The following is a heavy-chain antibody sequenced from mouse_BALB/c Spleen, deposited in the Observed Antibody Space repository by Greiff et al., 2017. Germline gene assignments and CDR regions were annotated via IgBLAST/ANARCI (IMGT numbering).Heavy chain of an antibody. D-gene: IGHD1-1*01. CDR3: ARPHYGAMDY. Sequence: EVQVEESGGGLVKPGGSLKLSCAASGFAFSSYDMSWVRQTPEKRLEWVAYISSGGGSTYYPDTVKGRFTISRDNAKNTLYLQMSSLKSEDTAMYYCARPHYGAMDYWGQGTSVTVSS. CDR1: GFAFSSYD. V-gene: IGHV5-12-1*01. J-gene: IGHJ4*01. CDR2: ISSGGGST.